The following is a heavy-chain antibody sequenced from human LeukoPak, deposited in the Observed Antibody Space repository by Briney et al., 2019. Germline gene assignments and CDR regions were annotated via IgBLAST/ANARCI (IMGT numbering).Heavy chain of an antibody. V-gene: IGHV5-51*01. J-gene: IGHJ4*02. D-gene: IGHD6-13*01. CDR1: GXSFTSYC. Sequence: GESLKISSKGSGXSFTSYCIGWVRQMPGKGLEWMGIIYPGDSDTRYSPSFQGLVTISADKSISTAYLQWSSLKASDTAMYYCAIASQDSSSWYDYWGQGTLVTVSS. CDR3: AIASQDSSSWYDY. CDR2: IYPGDSDT.